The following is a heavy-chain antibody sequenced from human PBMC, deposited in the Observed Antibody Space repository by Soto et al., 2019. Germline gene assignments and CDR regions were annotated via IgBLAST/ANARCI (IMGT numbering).Heavy chain of an antibody. J-gene: IGHJ6*02. CDR3: ARDSGGYCTWCPDMDV. D-gene: IGHD2-8*01. CDR1: GFTFSSYT. Sequence: PGGSLRLSCAASGFTFSSYTMHWVRQAPGKGLEWVALISYDGSNKYYADSVRGRFTISRDNSKNTLYLQTNSLRTEDTAVYYCARDSGGYCTWCPDMDVWGQGTTVTVSS. CDR2: ISYDGSNK. V-gene: IGHV3-30-3*01.